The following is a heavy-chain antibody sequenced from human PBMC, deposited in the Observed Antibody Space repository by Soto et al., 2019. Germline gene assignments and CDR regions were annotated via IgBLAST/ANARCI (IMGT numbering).Heavy chain of an antibody. Sequence: PGGSLRLSCAACGFTFSSYAMSGVRQAPGKGLEWVSAISGSGGSTYYADSVKGRFTISRDNSKNTLYLQMNSLRAEDTAVYYCAKGYDFWSGFSTQAYYYGMDVWGQGTTVTVSS. CDR2: ISGSGGST. D-gene: IGHD3-3*01. CDR1: GFTFSSYA. V-gene: IGHV3-23*01. CDR3: AKGYDFWSGFSTQAYYYGMDV. J-gene: IGHJ6*02.